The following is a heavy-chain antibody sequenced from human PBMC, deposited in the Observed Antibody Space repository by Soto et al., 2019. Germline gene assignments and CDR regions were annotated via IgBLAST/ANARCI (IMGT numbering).Heavy chain of an antibody. CDR1: GFTFNGAW. J-gene: IGHJ4*02. CDR2: VKSSANGGAI. CDR3: SADLPDWGAYAFDY. V-gene: IGHV3-15*07. D-gene: IGHD3-16*01. Sequence: GGSLRLSCAASGFTFNGAWMNWVRQAPGKGLEWVGRVKSSANGGAIDYAAPVEGRFTISRDDSKNTLYLQMNSLITEDTAFYYCSADLPDWGAYAFDYWGQGTLVTVSS.